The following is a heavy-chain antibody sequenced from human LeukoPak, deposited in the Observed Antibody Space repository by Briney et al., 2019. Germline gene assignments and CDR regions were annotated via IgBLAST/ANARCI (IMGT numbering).Heavy chain of an antibody. CDR2: INPKSGGT. CDR1: GYTFTDYY. V-gene: IGHV1-2*02. D-gene: IGHD3-3*02. J-gene: IGHJ4*02. Sequence: GASVKVSCKASGYTFTDYYMHWVRQAPGQGLEWMVWINPKSGGTNYAQKYQGRVTLTRDTSISTVYMELSRLRSDDTAVYYCATWGSIWCDYWGQGTLVTVSS. CDR3: ATWGSIWCDY.